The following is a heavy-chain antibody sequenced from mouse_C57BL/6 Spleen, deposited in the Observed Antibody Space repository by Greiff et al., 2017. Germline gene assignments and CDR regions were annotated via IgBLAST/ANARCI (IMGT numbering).Heavy chain of an antibody. J-gene: IGHJ3*01. CDR1: GYTFTSYW. V-gene: IGHV1-7*01. CDR3: ARGDSSGYVGFAY. Sequence: VQLQQSGAELATPGASVQLSCKASGYTFTSYWMHWVKQRPGQGLEWIGYIYPSCGYTKYNQKFKDKDTLTADKSSSTAYMQLSSLTYEDSAVYYCARGDSSGYVGFAYWGQGSLVTGAA. CDR2: IYPSCGYT. D-gene: IGHD3-2*02.